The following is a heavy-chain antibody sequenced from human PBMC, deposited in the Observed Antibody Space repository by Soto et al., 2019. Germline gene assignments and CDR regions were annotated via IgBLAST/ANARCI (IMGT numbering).Heavy chain of an antibody. CDR3: ARGMTNPYYYGMDV. D-gene: IGHD2-8*01. CDR2: IWYDGSNK. V-gene: IGHV3-33*01. J-gene: IGHJ6*02. Sequence: QVQLVESGGGVVQPGRSLRLSCAASGFTFSSYGMHWVRQAPGEGLEWVAVIWYDGSNKYYADSVKGRFTISRDNSKNTLYLQMNSLRAEDTAVYYCARGMTNPYYYGMDVWGQGTTVTVSS. CDR1: GFTFSSYG.